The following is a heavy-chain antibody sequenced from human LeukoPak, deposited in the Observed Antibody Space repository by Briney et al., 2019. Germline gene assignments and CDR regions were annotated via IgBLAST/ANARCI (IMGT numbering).Heavy chain of an antibody. V-gene: IGHV4-59*12. CDR1: GGSISSYY. Sequence: SETLSLTCTVSGGSISSYYWSWIRQPPGKGLEWLGYIYSSGSTNYNPSLKSRVTISVDTSKNQFSLKLSSVTAADTAVYYCARAEGQQLVIFDYWGQGTLVTVSS. D-gene: IGHD6-13*01. J-gene: IGHJ4*02. CDR3: ARAEGQQLVIFDY. CDR2: IYSSGST.